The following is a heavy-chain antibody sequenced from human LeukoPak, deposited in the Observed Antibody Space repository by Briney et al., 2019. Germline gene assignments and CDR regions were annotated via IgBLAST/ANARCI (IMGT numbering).Heavy chain of an antibody. J-gene: IGHJ4*02. Sequence: GESLKISCKGSGYSFTSYWISWVRQMPGKGLEWMGRIDPSDSYTNYSPSFQGHFTISADKSISTAYLQWSSLKASDTAMYYCARLPRGSSGWYIGSLRYYFDYWGQGTLVTVSS. CDR2: IDPSDSYT. CDR1: GYSFTSYW. V-gene: IGHV5-10-1*01. D-gene: IGHD6-19*01. CDR3: ARLPRGSSGWYIGSLRYYFDY.